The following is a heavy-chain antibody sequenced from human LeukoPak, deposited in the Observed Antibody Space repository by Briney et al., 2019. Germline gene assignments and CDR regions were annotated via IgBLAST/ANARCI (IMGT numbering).Heavy chain of an antibody. D-gene: IGHD3-10*01. CDR2: IYYSGST. Sequence: SETLSLTCTVSGGSISSYYWGWIRQPPGKGLEWIGYIYYSGSTNYNPSLKSRVTISVDTSKNQFSLKLSSVTAADTAVYFCARPMVRGVNDALDIWGQGTMVTVSS. J-gene: IGHJ3*02. CDR3: ARPMVRGVNDALDI. V-gene: IGHV4-59*08. CDR1: GGSISSYY.